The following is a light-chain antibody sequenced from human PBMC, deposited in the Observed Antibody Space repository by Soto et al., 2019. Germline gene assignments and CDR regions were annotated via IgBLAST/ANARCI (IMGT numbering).Light chain of an antibody. J-gene: IGKJ2*01. CDR3: QQYSSWYT. CDR1: QTFANN. CDR2: GAS. Sequence: VVMTQSPATLSVSPGERVTLSCRASQTFANNYVAWYQQKPGQAPRLLIHGASGRAAGIPDRFSGSGSGTEFTLTISSLQSGDLAVYYCQQYSSWYTFGQGTKLEIK. V-gene: IGKV3D-15*01.